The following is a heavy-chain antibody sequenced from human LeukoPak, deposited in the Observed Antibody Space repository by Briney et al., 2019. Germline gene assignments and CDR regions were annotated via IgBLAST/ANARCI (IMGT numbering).Heavy chain of an antibody. V-gene: IGHV1-69*04. CDR1: GGTFSSYA. CDR2: IIPIFGIA. CDR3: ARDQGGIAAAGTRYYYGMDV. J-gene: IGHJ6*02. Sequence: SVKVSCKASGGTFSSYAISWVRQAPGQGLEWMGRIIPIFGIANYAQKFQGRVTITADKSTSTAYMELSSLKSEDTAVYYCARDQGGIAAAGTRYYYGMDVWGQGTTVTVSS. D-gene: IGHD6-13*01.